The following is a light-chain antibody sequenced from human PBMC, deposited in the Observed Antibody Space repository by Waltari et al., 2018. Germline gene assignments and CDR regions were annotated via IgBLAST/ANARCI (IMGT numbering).Light chain of an antibody. J-gene: IGKJ4*01. CDR2: GAS. Sequence: EVVLTQSPDTLSVSPGERATLSCRTSRSVNSNLAWYQHKPGPAPRLLMYGASTRPTGIPARFSGSQSETEFTLTITSLQSEDFAVYYCQQYNNWPLTFGGGTKVEI. CDR1: RSVNSN. CDR3: QQYNNWPLT. V-gene: IGKV3-15*01.